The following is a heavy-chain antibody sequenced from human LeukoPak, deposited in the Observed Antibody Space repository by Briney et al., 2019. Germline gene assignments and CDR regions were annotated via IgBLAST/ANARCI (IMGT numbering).Heavy chain of an antibody. CDR2: IYYSGST. CDR3: ARPTRNWNDGIDY. V-gene: IGHV4-59*12. D-gene: IGHD1-1*01. CDR1: GGSISSYY. Sequence: SETLSLTCTVSGGSISSYYWSWIRQPPGKGLEWIGYIYYSGSTNYNPSLKSRVTISVDTSKNQFSLKLSSVTAADTAVYYCARPTRNWNDGIDYWGQGTLVTVSS. J-gene: IGHJ4*02.